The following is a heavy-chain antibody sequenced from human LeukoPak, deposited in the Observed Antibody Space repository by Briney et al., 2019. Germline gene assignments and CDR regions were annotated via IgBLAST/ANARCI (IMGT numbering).Heavy chain of an antibody. CDR1: GFMFSSYW. J-gene: IGHJ4*02. D-gene: IGHD4-17*01. V-gene: IGHV3-7*01. CDR3: ARETTTVTTRDDY. CDR2: TKEDGTGK. Sequence: GGSLRLSCAASGFMFSSYWMTWVRQAPGKGLEWVATTKEDGTGKYYVDSVKGRFTISRDNAKNSLYLQMNSLRAEDTAVYYCARETTTVTTRDDYWGQGTLVTVSS.